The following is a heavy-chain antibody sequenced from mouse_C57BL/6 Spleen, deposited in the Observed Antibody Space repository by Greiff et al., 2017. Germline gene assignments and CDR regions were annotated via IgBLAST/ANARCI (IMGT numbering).Heavy chain of an antibody. J-gene: IGHJ4*01. CDR2: ISSGGDYI. CDR3: TREGGNYNAMDY. V-gene: IGHV5-9-1*02. D-gene: IGHD1-1*02. Sequence: EVKLVESGEGLVKPGGSLKLSCAASGFTFSSYAMSWVRQTPEKRLEWVAYISSGGDYIYYADTVKGRFTIYRDNARNTLYLQMSSLKSEDTAMYYCTREGGNYNAMDYWGQGTSVTVSS. CDR1: GFTFSSYA.